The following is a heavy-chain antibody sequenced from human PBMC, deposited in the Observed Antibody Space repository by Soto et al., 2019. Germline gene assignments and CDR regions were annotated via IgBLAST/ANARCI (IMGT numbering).Heavy chain of an antibody. J-gene: IGHJ6*02. CDR1: GFTFSSYS. CDR2: ISSSSSYI. Sequence: EVQLVESGGGLVKPGGSLRLSCAASGFTFSSYSMNWVRQAPGKGLEWVSSISSSSSYIYYADSVKGRFTISRDNAKNSLYLQINSLRAEDTAVYYCARDLISGSYYNYYYGMDVWGQGTTVTVSS. D-gene: IGHD1-26*01. CDR3: ARDLISGSYYNYYYGMDV. V-gene: IGHV3-21*01.